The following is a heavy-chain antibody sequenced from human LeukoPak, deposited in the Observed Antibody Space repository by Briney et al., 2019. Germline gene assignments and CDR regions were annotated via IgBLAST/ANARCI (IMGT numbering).Heavy chain of an antibody. D-gene: IGHD3-22*01. CDR1: GYTFTSYD. CDR3: ARDKPQGYYYDSSGYYRY. CDR2: MNPNSGNT. V-gene: IGHV1-8*03. J-gene: IGHJ4*02. Sequence: ASVKVSCKASGYTFTSYDINWVRQATGQGLEWMGWMNPNSGNTGYAQKFQGRVTITRNTSISTAYMELSSLRSEDTAVYYCARDKPQGYYYDSSGYYRYWGQGTLVTVSS.